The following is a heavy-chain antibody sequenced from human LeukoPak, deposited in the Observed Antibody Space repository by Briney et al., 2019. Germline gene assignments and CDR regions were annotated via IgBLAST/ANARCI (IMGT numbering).Heavy chain of an antibody. D-gene: IGHD4-17*01. CDR3: ARDPSYGDYEYYFDY. Sequence: SVKVSCKASGGTFSSYTISWVRQAPGQGLEWMGGFFPIFGTAKYAQKFQGRITITADESTSTAFMELSSLRSEDTAVYYCARDPSYGDYEYYFDYWGQGTLVTVSS. CDR1: GGTFSSYT. CDR2: FFPIFGTA. V-gene: IGHV1-69*13. J-gene: IGHJ4*02.